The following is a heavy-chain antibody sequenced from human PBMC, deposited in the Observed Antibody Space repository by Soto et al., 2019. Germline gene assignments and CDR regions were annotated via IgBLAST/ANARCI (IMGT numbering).Heavy chain of an antibody. Sequence: SVKVSCKASGGTFSSYAISWVRQAPGQGLEWMGGIIPIFGTANYAQKFQGRVTVTADESTSTAYMELSSLRSEDTAVYYCASSTGTTPPRSYYFGMDGWGQGTTVTVSS. J-gene: IGHJ6*02. CDR3: ASSTGTTPPRSYYFGMDG. CDR1: GGTFSSYA. D-gene: IGHD1-1*01. V-gene: IGHV1-69*13. CDR2: IIPIFGTA.